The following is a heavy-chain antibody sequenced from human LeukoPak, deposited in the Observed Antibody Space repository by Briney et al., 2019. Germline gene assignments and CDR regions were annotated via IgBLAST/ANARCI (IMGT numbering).Heavy chain of an antibody. V-gene: IGHV3-30*18. CDR1: GFTFSSYG. J-gene: IGHJ4*02. D-gene: IGHD3-10*01. CDR2: ISYDGSNK. CDR3: AKDRHRIYYGSGSYSYFDY. Sequence: GGSLRLSSAASGFTFSSYGMHWVRQAPGKGLEWVAVISYDGSNKYYADSVKGRFTISRDNSKNTLYLQMNSLRAEDTAVYYCAKDRHRIYYGSGSYSYFDYWGQGTLVTVSS.